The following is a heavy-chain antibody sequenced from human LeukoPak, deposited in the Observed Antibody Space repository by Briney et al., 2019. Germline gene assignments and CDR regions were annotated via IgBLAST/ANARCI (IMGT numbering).Heavy chain of an antibody. J-gene: IGHJ4*02. CDR2: INHSGST. Sequence: SETLSLTCAVYGGSFSGYYWSWIRQPPGKGLGWIGEINHSGSTNYNPSLKSRVTISVDTSKNQFSLKLSSVTAADTAVYYCARGPLGINYWGQGTLVTVSS. D-gene: IGHD1-26*01. CDR3: ARGPLGINY. V-gene: IGHV4-34*01. CDR1: GGSFSGYY.